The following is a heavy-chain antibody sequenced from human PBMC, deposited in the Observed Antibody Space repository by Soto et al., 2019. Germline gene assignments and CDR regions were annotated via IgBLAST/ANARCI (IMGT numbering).Heavy chain of an antibody. V-gene: IGHV5-51*01. J-gene: IGHJ4*02. CDR3: ARFGGCSGGSCYSGLPFDY. Sequence: PGESLKISCKGSGYSFTSYWIGWVRQMPGKGLDCLGIFFPVAFVTSYTLSFQGQVTISADNSISTAYLQWSSLNASDTAIFYFARFGGCSGGSCYSGLPFDYWGQGTLVTVSS. CDR2: FFPVAFVT. CDR1: GYSFTSYW. D-gene: IGHD2-15*01.